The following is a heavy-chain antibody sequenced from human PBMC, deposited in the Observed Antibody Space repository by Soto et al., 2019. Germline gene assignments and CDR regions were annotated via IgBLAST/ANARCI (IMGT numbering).Heavy chain of an antibody. CDR2: ISYYGSS. V-gene: IGHV4-39*01. D-gene: IGHD3-22*01. CDR3: ATSIRMMGVRPGRAHS. J-gene: IGHJ4*02. Sequence: QLQLQESGPGLVRPSETLSLSCTVSGDSVSSSPFYWDWLRQPPGKGLEWIGSISYYGSSSYNPSLQGRITISVDTANNHFSLKLSSVTAAYTAVYYWATSIRMMGVRPGRAHSWGQGALVTVTT. CDR1: GDSVSSSPFY.